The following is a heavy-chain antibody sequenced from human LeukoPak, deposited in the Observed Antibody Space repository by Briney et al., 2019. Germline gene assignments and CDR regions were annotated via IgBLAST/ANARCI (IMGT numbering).Heavy chain of an antibody. V-gene: IGHV1-2*06. J-gene: IGHJ5*02. CDR1: GYTFSGYY. CDR2: INPNSGGT. CDR3: ARDNYYDSSGYYLGSWFDP. Sequence: ASVKVSCKASGYTFSGYYMHWVRQAPGQGLEWMGRINPNSGGTNYAQKFQGRVTMTRDTSITTVYMELNRLRSDDTAVYYCARDNYYDSSGYYLGSWFDPWGQGTLVTVSS. D-gene: IGHD3-22*01.